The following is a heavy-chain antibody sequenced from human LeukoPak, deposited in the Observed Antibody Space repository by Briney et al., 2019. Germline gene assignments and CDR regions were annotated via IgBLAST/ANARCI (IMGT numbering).Heavy chain of an antibody. Sequence: PSETLSLTCTVSGGSISSSSYYWGWIRQPPGKGLEWIGEINHSGSTNYNPSLKSRVTISVDTSKNQFSLKLSSVTAADTAVYYCARSAQGITIFGVVIMMDPFDYWGQGTLVTVSS. CDR1: GGSISSSSYY. CDR2: INHSGST. CDR3: ARSAQGITIFGVVIMMDPFDY. V-gene: IGHV4-39*07. J-gene: IGHJ4*02. D-gene: IGHD3-3*01.